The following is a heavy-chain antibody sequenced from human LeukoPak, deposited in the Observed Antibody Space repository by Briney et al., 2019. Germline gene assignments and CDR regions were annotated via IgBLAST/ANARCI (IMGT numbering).Heavy chain of an antibody. CDR1: GLTFSSYS. CDR3: ARRCSSTSCLHY. V-gene: IGHV3-48*04. J-gene: IGHJ4*02. CDR2: MSGSGTTI. Sequence: GGSLRRSCAASGLTFSSYSSNWVRQAPGKGLEWISYMSGSGTTIHYADSVKGRFTISRDNAKNLLYLQMNSLRAEDTAVYYCARRCSSTSCLHYWGQGSLVTVSS. D-gene: IGHD2-2*01.